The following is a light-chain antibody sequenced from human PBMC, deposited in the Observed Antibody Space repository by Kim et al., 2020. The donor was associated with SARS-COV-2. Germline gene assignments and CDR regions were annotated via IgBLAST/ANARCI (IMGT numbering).Light chain of an antibody. V-gene: IGLV3-19*01. J-gene: IGLJ1*01. CDR1: RLRGLY. CDR3: ISRDSSVKYLRV. CDR2: ANN. Sequence: GQTLRINCQGDRLRGLYASWYPQKPGQAPRFVMYANNNRPSGIPDRFSGSTSGNTASLTITGAQVEDEAAYYCISRDSSVKYLRVFGSGTKVTVL.